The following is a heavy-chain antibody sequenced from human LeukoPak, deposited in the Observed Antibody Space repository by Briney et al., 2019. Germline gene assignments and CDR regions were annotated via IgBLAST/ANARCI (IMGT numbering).Heavy chain of an antibody. CDR2: TYSGGTT. Sequence: AGGSLRLSCAASGFSVTSNYMSWVRQAPGKGLEWVSVTYSGGTTYYADSVKGRFTISRDTSKNTVYLQMNSLCAEDTAVYYCARDYRYYADWGQGTLVTVSS. CDR1: GFSVTSNY. J-gene: IGHJ4*02. D-gene: IGHD3-16*02. CDR3: ARDYRYYAD. V-gene: IGHV3-53*01.